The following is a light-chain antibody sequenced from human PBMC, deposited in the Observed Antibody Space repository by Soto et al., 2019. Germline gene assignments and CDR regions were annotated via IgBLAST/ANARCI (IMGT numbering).Light chain of an antibody. CDR2: RAS. CDR3: QQYNNWPQT. Sequence: DIVMTPSPATLSVSPGDRPTLSCTARHYNCSNVAWFQQRPGQAPRLLIYRASTRATGTPARFSGSGSGTEFTLTISSLQSEDFAVYYCQQYNNWPQTFGQGTKVDIK. V-gene: IGKV3-15*01. J-gene: IGKJ1*01. CDR1: HYNCSN.